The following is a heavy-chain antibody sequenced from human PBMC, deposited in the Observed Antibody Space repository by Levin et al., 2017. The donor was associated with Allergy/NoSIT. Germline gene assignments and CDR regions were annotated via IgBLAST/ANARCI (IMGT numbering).Heavy chain of an antibody. CDR3: ARAPDYYDILTGYYRGSRGWFDP. CDR1: GCTFSRYA. D-gene: IGHD3-9*01. J-gene: IGHJ5*02. Sequence: SVKVSCKASGCTFSRYAISWVRQAPGQGLEWMGRIIPILGIANYAQKFQGRVTITADKSTSTAYMALSSLRSEDTAVYYCARAPDYYDILTGYYRGSRGWFDPWGQGTLVTVSS. CDR2: IIPILGIA. V-gene: IGHV1-69*04.